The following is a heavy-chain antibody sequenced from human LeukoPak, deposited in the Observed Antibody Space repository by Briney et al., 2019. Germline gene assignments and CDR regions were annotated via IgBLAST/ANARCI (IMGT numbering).Heavy chain of an antibody. CDR3: AMDAGTATIIYWYFDL. CDR1: RFTLSSFG. V-gene: IGHV3-30*03. CDR2: ISDDGINT. Sequence: GGSLRLSCTPSRFTLSSFGMHWVRQAPGKGLEWVAVISDDGINTYYADSVKGRFTISRDNSKNTLYLQMNSLRAKDTAVYYSAMDAGTATIIYWYFDLWGRGALVTVSS. D-gene: IGHD1-26*01. J-gene: IGHJ2*01.